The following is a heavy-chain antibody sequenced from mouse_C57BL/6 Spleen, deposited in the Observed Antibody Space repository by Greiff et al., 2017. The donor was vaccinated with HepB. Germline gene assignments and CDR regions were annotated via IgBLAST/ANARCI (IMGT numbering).Heavy chain of an antibody. CDR3: ARGDDSTSYGGFAY. J-gene: IGHJ3*01. Sequence: EVQLQQSGPELVKPGASVKISCKASGYSFTGYYMHWVKQSHGNILDWIGYIYPYTGDSSSNQKFKGKATLTVDKSFSTADMELRSLPSEDSAVFYCARGDDSTSYGGFAYWGQGTLVTGSA. V-gene: IGHV1-31*01. CDR1: GYSFTGYY. D-gene: IGHD3-2*02. CDR2: IYPYTGDS.